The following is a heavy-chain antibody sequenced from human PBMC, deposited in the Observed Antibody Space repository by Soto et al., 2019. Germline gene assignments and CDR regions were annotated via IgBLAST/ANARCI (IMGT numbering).Heavy chain of an antibody. CDR2: ISYDGSNK. Sequence: GWSLRLSCAASGFTFSSYGMHLVRQAPGKGLDWVAVISYDGSNKYYADSVKGRFTISRDNSKNTLYLQMNSLRAEDTAVYYCAKDRRDGYDFGMEGWGKGTKVTVSS. CDR1: GFTFSSYG. J-gene: IGHJ6*04. V-gene: IGHV3-30*18. CDR3: AKDRRDGYDFGMEG.